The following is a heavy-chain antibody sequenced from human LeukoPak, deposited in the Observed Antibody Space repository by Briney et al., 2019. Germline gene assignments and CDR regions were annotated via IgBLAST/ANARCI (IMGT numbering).Heavy chain of an antibody. J-gene: IGHJ3*02. CDR2: ISRSSTTI. CDR3: VRDHHRRLYDSQARDTFDI. D-gene: IGHD5/OR15-5a*01. V-gene: IGHV3-48*01. Sequence: GGSLRLSCAASRFTFSSYSMNWVRQAPGKGLEWVSYISRSSTTIYYADSVKGRFTISRDNAKNSLYLQMNSLRAEDTAVYYCVRDHHRRLYDSQARDTFDIWGRGTMVTVSS. CDR1: RFTFSSYS.